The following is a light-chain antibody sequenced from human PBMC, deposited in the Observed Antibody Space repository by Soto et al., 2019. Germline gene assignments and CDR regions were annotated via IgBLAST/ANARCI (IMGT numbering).Light chain of an antibody. CDR3: TSFTTTNIWV. CDR1: SSDIGVYNY. J-gene: IGLJ3*02. Sequence: QSVLTQPASVSGSPGQSITISCTGTSSDIGVYNYVSWYQQHPGKAPKLMICEVSNRPSGVSSRFSDSKSGNTASLTISGLRAEDEADYYCTSFTTTNIWVFGGGTKLTVL. V-gene: IGLV2-14*01. CDR2: EVS.